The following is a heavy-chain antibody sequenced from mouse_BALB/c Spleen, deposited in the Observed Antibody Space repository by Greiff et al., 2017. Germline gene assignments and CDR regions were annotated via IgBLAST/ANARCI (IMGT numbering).Heavy chain of an antibody. V-gene: IGHV1S81*02. D-gene: IGHD2-14*01. CDR1: GYTFTSYW. CDR3: AIYRYDGYAMDY. J-gene: IGHJ4*01. Sequence: QVQLQQPGAELVKPGASVKLSCKASGYTFTSYWMHWVKQRPGQGLEWIGEINPSNGRTNYNEKFKSKATLTVDKSSSTAYMQLSSLTSEDSAVYYCAIYRYDGYAMDYWGHEPQSPSPQ. CDR2: INPSNGRT.